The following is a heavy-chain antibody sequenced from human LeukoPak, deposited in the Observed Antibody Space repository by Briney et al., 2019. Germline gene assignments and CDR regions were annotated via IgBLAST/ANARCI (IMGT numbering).Heavy chain of an antibody. J-gene: IGHJ4*02. D-gene: IGHD4-17*01. Sequence: SETLSLTCTVSGGSISSYYWSWIRQPAGKGLEWIGRIHTSGSTNYNPSLKSRVTMSVDTSKNQFSLKLSSVTAADTAVYYCAREHDYGEAIDYWGQGTLVTVSS. CDR3: AREHDYGEAIDY. CDR1: GGSISSYY. CDR2: IHTSGST. V-gene: IGHV4-4*07.